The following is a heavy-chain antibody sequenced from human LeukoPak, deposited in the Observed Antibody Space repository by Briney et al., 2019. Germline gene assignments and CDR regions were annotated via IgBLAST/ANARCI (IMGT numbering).Heavy chain of an antibody. V-gene: IGHV1-8*03. Sequence: ASVKVSCKASGYTFTSYDINWVRQATGQGLEWMGWMNPKSGNTGYAQKFQGRVTITRNTSISTAYMEPSSLRSEDTAVYYCARVTYSGYDALPFYYYYYMDVWGKGTTVTISS. CDR2: MNPKSGNT. CDR3: ARVTYSGYDALPFYYYYYMDV. CDR1: GYTFTSYD. J-gene: IGHJ6*03. D-gene: IGHD5-12*01.